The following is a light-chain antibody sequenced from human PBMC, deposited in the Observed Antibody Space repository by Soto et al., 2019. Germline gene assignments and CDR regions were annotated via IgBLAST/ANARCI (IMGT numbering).Light chain of an antibody. CDR3: CSYATSRTYV. CDR1: SNDVGSYNL. V-gene: IGLV2-23*01. CDR2: EDN. Sequence: QSALTQPASVSGSPGQSITISCTGTSNDVGSYNLVSWHQQHPGKAPKLLIYEDNKRPSGVSNRFSGSKSGNTASLTISSLQSEDEADYHCCSYATSRTYVFGTGTKVTVL. J-gene: IGLJ1*01.